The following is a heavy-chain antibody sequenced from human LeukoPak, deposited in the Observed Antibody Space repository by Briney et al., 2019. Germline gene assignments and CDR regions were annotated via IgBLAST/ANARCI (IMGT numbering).Heavy chain of an antibody. Sequence: PGGSLRLSCTASGFTFGDYAMSWVRQAPGEGLEWVGFIRSKGYGGTTEYAASVKGRFTISRDDSKSIAYLQMNSLKTEDTAVYYCTRGRIAVAGKPFDYWGQGTLVTVSS. J-gene: IGHJ4*02. D-gene: IGHD6-19*01. V-gene: IGHV3-49*04. CDR1: GFTFGDYA. CDR3: TRGRIAVAGKPFDY. CDR2: IRSKGYGGTT.